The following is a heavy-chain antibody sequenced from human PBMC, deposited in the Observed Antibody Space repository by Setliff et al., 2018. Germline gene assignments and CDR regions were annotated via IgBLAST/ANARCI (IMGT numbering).Heavy chain of an antibody. J-gene: IGHJ5*02. D-gene: IGHD2-21*01. Sequence: PSETLSLTCTVSGDSITSGSDYWNWIRQPAGKGLEWIGRIYTTGNTNYKPSLKSRVTISVDTSKKQFSLMLTSVTAADTAVYYCASYIPSAGCFDPWGQGALVTVSS. CDR1: GDSITSGSDY. CDR3: ASYIPSAGCFDP. CDR2: IYTTGNT. V-gene: IGHV4-61*02.